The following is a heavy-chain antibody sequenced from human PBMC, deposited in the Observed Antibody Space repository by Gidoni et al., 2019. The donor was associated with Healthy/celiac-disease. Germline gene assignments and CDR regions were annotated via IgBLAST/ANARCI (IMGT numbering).Heavy chain of an antibody. V-gene: IGHV1-46*01. CDR1: GYTFTSYY. D-gene: IGHD3-22*01. CDR2: INPSGGST. CDR3: VREIAKGYYDSSGPFDY. J-gene: IGHJ4*02. Sequence: QVQLVQSGAEVKKPGASVKVSCKASGYTFTSYYMHWVRQAPGQGLEWMGIINPSGGSTSYAQKFQGRVTMTRDTSTSTVYMELSSLRSEDTAVYYCVREIAKGYYDSSGPFDYWGQGTLVTVSS.